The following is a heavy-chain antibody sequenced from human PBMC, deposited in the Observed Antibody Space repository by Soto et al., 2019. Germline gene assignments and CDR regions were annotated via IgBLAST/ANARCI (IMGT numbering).Heavy chain of an antibody. Sequence: QVQLVESGGGVVLPGTSLRLSCAASGFTFSSHVMHWVRQAPGKGLEWPTTISYDGSNKHYADSVKGRFTISRDNSKNTLYLQMNSLRAEDTAVYYCAKEGNDYGDYIIDFWGQGTLVTVSS. J-gene: IGHJ4*02. V-gene: IGHV3-30*18. CDR1: GFTFSSHV. D-gene: IGHD4-17*01. CDR3: AKEGNDYGDYIIDF. CDR2: ISYDGSNK.